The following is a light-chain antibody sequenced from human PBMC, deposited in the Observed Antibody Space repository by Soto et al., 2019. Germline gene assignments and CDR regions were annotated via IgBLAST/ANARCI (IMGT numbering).Light chain of an antibody. CDR1: QSVSSY. V-gene: IGKV3-11*01. J-gene: IGKJ4*01. Sequence: EIVLTQSPATLSLAPGERATLSFRASQSVSSYLAWYQQKPGQAPRLLIYDASNRATGIPARFSGSGSGTDSSLTISSLEPEEFAVYYCQQRSNWLTFGGGTKVDIK. CDR3: QQRSNWLT. CDR2: DAS.